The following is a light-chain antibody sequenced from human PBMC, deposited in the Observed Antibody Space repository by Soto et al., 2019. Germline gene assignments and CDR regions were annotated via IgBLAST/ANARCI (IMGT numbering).Light chain of an antibody. CDR2: AAS. CDR1: QSISSY. Sequence: DIQRTQSPSSLSTSAVDRGTITCRASQSISSYLNWYQQKPGKAPKLLIYAASSLQSGVPSRFSGSGSGTDFSLTISSLQPEDFATYYCQQSYSTPPTFGQGTKVDI. CDR3: QQSYSTPPT. V-gene: IGKV1-39*01. J-gene: IGKJ1*01.